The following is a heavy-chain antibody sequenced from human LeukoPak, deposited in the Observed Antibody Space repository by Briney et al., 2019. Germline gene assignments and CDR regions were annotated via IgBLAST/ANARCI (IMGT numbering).Heavy chain of an antibody. CDR3: AKDRPLRIGIADRPHFDY. V-gene: IGHV3-23*01. D-gene: IGHD6-13*01. Sequence: GGSLRLSCAASGFTFSSYAMSWVRQAPGKGLEWVSAISGSGGSTYYADSVKGRFTISRGNSKNTLYLQMNSLRAEDTAVYYCAKDRPLRIGIADRPHFDYWGQGTLVTVSS. J-gene: IGHJ4*02. CDR2: ISGSGGST. CDR1: GFTFSSYA.